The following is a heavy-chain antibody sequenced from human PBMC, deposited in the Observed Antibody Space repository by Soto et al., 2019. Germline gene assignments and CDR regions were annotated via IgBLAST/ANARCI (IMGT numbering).Heavy chain of an antibody. CDR1: GWTSNSYA. V-gene: IGHV1-69*06. Sequence: GASVRVSCKACGWTSNSYAISWVGQAAGQGLEWMGGIIPIFDATNYGQKFQGRLTVTADKSTTTAYMELSSLRSDDTAVYYCAREGWYRTKPYYFDAWGQGTLVTVSS. CDR2: IIPIFDAT. D-gene: IGHD2-15*01. J-gene: IGHJ4*02. CDR3: AREGWYRTKPYYFDA.